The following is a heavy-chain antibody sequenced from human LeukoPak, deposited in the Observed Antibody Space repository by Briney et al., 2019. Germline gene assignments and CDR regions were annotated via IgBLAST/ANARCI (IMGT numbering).Heavy chain of an antibody. CDR3: AGPRGTYGSGSYEHYYYMDV. D-gene: IGHD3-10*01. CDR2: MNPNSGNT. V-gene: IGHV1-8*03. Sequence: ASVKVSCKASGYTFTSYDINWVRQATGQGLEWMGCMNPNSGNTGYAQKFQGRVTITADKSTSTAYMELSSLRSEDTAVYYCAGPRGTYGSGSYEHYYYMDVWGKGTTVTVSS. CDR1: GYTFTSYD. J-gene: IGHJ6*03.